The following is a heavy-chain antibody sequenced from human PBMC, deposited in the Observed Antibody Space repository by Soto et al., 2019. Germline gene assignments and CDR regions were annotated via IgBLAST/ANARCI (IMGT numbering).Heavy chain of an antibody. CDR2: INHSGST. CDR1: GGSFSGYY. J-gene: IGHJ3*02. V-gene: IGHV4-34*01. CDR3: ARGGGGGWYAFDT. D-gene: IGHD6-19*01. Sequence: PSETLSLTCAVYGGSFSGYYWSWIRQPPGKGLEWIGEINHSGSTNYNPSLKSRVTISVDTSKNQFSLKLSSVTAADTAVYYCARGGGGGWYAFDTWGQGTMVTVSS.